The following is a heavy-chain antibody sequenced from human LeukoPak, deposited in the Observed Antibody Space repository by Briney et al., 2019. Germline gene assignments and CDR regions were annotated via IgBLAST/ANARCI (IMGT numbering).Heavy chain of an antibody. CDR3: ARHRGYCSSTSCSYNWFDP. D-gene: IGHD2-2*03. J-gene: IGHJ5*02. CDR1: GGSLSSYY. V-gene: IGHV4-59*08. Sequence: SETLSLTCTVSGGSLSSYYWTWIRQPPGKGLEWIGYIYYSGSTKYNPSLKSRVTMSVDPSKNRFSLKLGSVTAADTAVYYCARHRGYCSSTSCSYNWFDPWGQGTLVTVSS. CDR2: IYYSGST.